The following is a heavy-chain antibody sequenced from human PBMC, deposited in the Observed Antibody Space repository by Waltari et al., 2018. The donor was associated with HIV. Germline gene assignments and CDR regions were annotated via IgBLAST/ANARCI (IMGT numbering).Heavy chain of an antibody. J-gene: IGHJ4*02. CDR3: ARDKDSSGYHFDY. D-gene: IGHD3-22*01. CDR2: IYYSGST. CDR1: GGSISRGGYY. V-gene: IGHV4-31*03. Sequence: QVQLQESGPGLVKPSQTLSLNCTVSGGSISRGGYYWNWSRQHPGKGLEWIGYIYYSGSTYYNPSLKSRVTISVDTSKNQFSLKLSSVTAADTAVYYCARDKDSSGYHFDYWGQGTLVTVSS.